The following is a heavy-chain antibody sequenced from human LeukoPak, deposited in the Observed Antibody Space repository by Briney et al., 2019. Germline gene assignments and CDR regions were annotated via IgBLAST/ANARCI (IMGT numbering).Heavy chain of an antibody. V-gene: IGHV1-69*05. CDR2: IMPIFGTA. Sequence: SVKVSCKASGGTFTYYSITWMRQAPGQGLEWVGGIMPIFGTAKYAQRFQGRVTITTGESTSTAYMELSGLRSEDTAVYFCARHGGITIFGEAQPGGAFDIWGQGTMVIVSS. CDR1: GGTFTYYS. CDR3: ARHGGITIFGEAQPGGAFDI. J-gene: IGHJ3*02. D-gene: IGHD3-3*01.